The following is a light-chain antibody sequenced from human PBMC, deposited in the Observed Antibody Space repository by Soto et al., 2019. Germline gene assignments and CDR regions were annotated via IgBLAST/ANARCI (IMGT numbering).Light chain of an antibody. V-gene: IGKV3-20*01. CDR3: QHYGTSDL. J-gene: IGKJ3*01. CDR2: AS. CDR1: PSVSDMY. Sequence: ELVLTKSPGTLSLSPGEIATLSCSASPSVSDMYLAWYQQKTGQAPRLLIYASNRATGLPDRFSGSGSGTDFTLTSSRQEPDYCAVYYFQHYGTSDLFGPGTKVEIK.